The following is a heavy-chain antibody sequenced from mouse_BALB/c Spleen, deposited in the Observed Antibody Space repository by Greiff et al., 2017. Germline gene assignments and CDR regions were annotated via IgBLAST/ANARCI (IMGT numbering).Heavy chain of an antibody. J-gene: IGHJ4*01. CDR3: TGEAPMDY. V-gene: IGHV6-6*02. Sequence: EVKLVESGGGLVQPGGSMKLSCVASGFTFSNYWMNWVRQSPEKGLEWVAEIRLKSNNYATHYAESVKGRFTISRDDSKSSVYLQMNNLRAEDTGIYYCTGEAPMDYWGQGTSVTVSS. CDR1: GFTFSNYW. CDR2: IRLKSNNYAT.